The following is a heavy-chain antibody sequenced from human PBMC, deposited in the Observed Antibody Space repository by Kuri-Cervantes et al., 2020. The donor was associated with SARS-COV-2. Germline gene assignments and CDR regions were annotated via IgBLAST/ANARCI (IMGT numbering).Heavy chain of an antibody. CDR2: INSDGTST. Sequence: GGSLRLSCAASGFTFSRYWMHWVRQAPGKGLVWVSRINSDGTSTSYADSVKGRFTISRDNAKNTLYLQMNSLRAEDTAVYYCARGVGCSSTSCYTGTFDPWGQGTLVTVSS. CDR3: ARGVGCSSTSCYTGTFDP. D-gene: IGHD2-2*02. V-gene: IGHV3-74*01. CDR1: GFTFSRYW. J-gene: IGHJ5*02.